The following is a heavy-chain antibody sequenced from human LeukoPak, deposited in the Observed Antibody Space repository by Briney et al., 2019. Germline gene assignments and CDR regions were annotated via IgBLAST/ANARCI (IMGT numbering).Heavy chain of an antibody. CDR3: ARDLGYYYGSGSINDY. CDR2: MNPNSGNT. D-gene: IGHD3-10*01. CDR1: GYTFTSYD. Sequence: ASVKVSCKASGYTFTSYDINWVRQATGQGLEWMGWMNPNSGNTGYAQKLQGRVTMTTDTSTSTAYMELRSLRSDDTAVYYCARDLGYYYGSGSINDYWGQGTLVTVSS. V-gene: IGHV1-8*01. J-gene: IGHJ4*02.